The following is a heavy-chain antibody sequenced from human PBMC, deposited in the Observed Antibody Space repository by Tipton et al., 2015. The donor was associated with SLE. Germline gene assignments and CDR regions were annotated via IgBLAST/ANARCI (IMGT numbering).Heavy chain of an antibody. CDR1: GGSISSYY. D-gene: IGHD6-13*01. V-gene: IGHV4-59*08. CDR2: IYYSGST. CDR3: ARQPIAAVGTSNYFDY. Sequence: TLSLTCTVSGGSISSYYWSWIRQPPGKGLEWIGYIYYSGSTNYNPSLKSRVTISVDTSKNQFSLKLSSVTAADTAVYYCARQPIAAVGTSNYFDYWGQGTLVTVSS. J-gene: IGHJ4*02.